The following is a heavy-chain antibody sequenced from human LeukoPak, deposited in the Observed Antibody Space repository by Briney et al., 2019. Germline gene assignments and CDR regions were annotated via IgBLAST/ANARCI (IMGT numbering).Heavy chain of an antibody. J-gene: IGHJ4*02. CDR1: GGSFSGYY. CDR3: ARDSNDHTWGTYPYYFDN. D-gene: IGHD3-16*02. CDR2: INHSGST. V-gene: IGHV4-34*01. Sequence: SETLSLTCAVYGGSFSGYYWSWIRQPPGKGLEWIGEINHSGSTNYNPSLKSRVTISVDTSKNQFSLKLSSVTAEDTAVYYCARDSNDHTWGTYPYYFDNWGQGTLVTVSS.